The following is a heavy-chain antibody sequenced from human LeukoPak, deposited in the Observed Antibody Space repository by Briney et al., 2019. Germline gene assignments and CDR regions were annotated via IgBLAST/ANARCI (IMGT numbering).Heavy chain of an antibody. D-gene: IGHD3-22*01. CDR2: ISGSGGST. Sequence: GGSLRLSCVASGFTFSSYAMSWVRQAPGKGLEWVSAISGSGGSTYYADSVKGRFTISRDNSKNTLYLQMNSLRAEDTAVYYCAKAADYYDSSGYYGRPVGYWGQGTLVTVSS. J-gene: IGHJ4*02. CDR3: AKAADYYDSSGYYGRPVGY. CDR1: GFTFSSYA. V-gene: IGHV3-23*01.